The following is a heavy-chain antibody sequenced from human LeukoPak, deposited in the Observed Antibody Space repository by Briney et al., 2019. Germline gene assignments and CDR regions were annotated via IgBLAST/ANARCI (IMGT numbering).Heavy chain of an antibody. J-gene: IGHJ4*02. CDR3: ARDKSFWGIDY. D-gene: IGHD7-27*01. CDR2: INAGNGNT. V-gene: IGHV1-3*01. Sequence: ASVEVSCKASGYTFTSYAMHWVRQAPGQRLEWMGWINAGNGNTKYSQKFQGRVTITRDTSASTAYMELSSLRSEDTAVYYCARDKSFWGIDYWGQGTLVTVSS. CDR1: GYTFTSYA.